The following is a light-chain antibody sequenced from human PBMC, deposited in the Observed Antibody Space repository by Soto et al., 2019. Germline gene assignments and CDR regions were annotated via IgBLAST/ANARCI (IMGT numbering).Light chain of an antibody. V-gene: IGKV3D-20*01. CDR1: QSVSSSY. Sequence: EIVLTQSPATLSLSPGERATLSCGASQSVSSSYLAWYQHKSGLGPRLLIYDASSRATGISDRFSGSGSGTDVTPTYRRVEPEDIAEYYCQPYGSLPKTFGQGTKVAIK. CDR2: DAS. J-gene: IGKJ1*01. CDR3: QPYGSLPKT.